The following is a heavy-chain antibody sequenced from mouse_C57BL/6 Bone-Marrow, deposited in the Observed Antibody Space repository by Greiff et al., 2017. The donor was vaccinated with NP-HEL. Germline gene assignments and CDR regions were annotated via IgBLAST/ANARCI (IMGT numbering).Heavy chain of an antibody. CDR1: GFNIKDYY. J-gene: IGHJ1*03. CDR2: IDPEDGDT. D-gene: IGHD2-4*01. V-gene: IGHV14-1*01. Sequence: EVQLQQSGAELVRPGASVKLSCTASGFNIKDYYMHWVKQRPEQGLEWIGRIDPEDGDTEYAPKFQGKATMTADTSSNPAYLQLSSLTSEDTAVYYCTTEGDYDGYFDVWGTGTTVTVSS. CDR3: TTEGDYDGYFDV.